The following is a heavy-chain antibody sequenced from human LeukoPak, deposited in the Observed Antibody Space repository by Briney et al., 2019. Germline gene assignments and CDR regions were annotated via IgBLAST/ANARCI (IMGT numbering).Heavy chain of an antibody. CDR2: INQGGSIR. J-gene: IGHJ5*02. CDR3: GSGGGFLVDR. D-gene: IGHD3-3*01. V-gene: IGHV3-7*01. CDR1: GFIFRNSW. Sequence: GGSLRLSCAASGFIFRNSWMTWIRRAPGKGLEWVANINQGGSIRNYVESVKGRFTISRDDAKNSLFLQMNSLRVGDTAVYYCGSGGGFLVDRWGQGTLVTVSS.